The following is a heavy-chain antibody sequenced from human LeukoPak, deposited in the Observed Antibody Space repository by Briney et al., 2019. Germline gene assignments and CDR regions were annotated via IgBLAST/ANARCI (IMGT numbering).Heavy chain of an antibody. CDR3: AKSLKSGSYPYYYYYGMDV. V-gene: IGHV3-23*01. J-gene: IGHJ6*02. CDR2: ISGSGGST. CDR1: RFTFSSYA. D-gene: IGHD1-26*01. Sequence: PGGSLRLSCAASRFTFSSYAMNWVRQAPGKGLEWVSGISGSGGSTYYADSVRGRFTISRDNSKNTLYLQMNSLRGEDAAVYYCAKSLKSGSYPYYYYYGMDVWGQGTTVTVSS.